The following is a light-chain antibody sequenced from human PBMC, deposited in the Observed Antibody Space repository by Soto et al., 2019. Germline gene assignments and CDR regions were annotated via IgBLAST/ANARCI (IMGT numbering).Light chain of an antibody. CDR2: GNS. J-gene: IGLJ2*01. CDR1: SSNIGAGYD. V-gene: IGLV1-40*01. Sequence: QAVLTQPPSVSGAPGQRVTISCTGTSSNIGAGYDVHWYQHLPGTAPKLLMYGNSNRPSGVPDRFSGSKSGTSASLAITGLQAEDEADYYCQSYESSLTAVVFGGGTKLTVL. CDR3: QSYESSLTAVV.